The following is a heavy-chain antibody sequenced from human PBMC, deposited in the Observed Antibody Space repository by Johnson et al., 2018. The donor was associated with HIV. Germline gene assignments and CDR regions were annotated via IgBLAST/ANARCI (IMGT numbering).Heavy chain of an antibody. V-gene: IGHV3-43D*03. D-gene: IGHD1-14*01. J-gene: IGHJ3*02. CDR3: AKENLSGAFDI. Sequence: VQLVESGGGVIRPGGSLRLSCAASGFTFDDYAMHWVRQAPGKGLEWVSRSSWDGGSTYYADSVKGRFTISRDNSKNSLYLQMNSLRAEDTALYYCAKENLSGAFDIWGQGTMVTVSS. CDR1: GFTFDDYA. CDR2: SSWDGGST.